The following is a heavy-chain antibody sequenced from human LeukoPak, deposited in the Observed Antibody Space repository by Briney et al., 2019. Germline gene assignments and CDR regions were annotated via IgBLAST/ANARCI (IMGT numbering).Heavy chain of an antibody. V-gene: IGHV3-9*01. J-gene: IGHJ4*02. CDR3: AKGSGRYWTFFDF. Sequence: PGGSLRLSCTVSGFTFEDYAMHWVRQAPGKGLEWVSGISWNSGSIDYVESVKGRFTISRDNGENSLYLQMSSLTVEDTALYYCAKGSGRYWTFFDFWGQGTLVAVSS. CDR1: GFTFEDYA. CDR2: ISWNSGSI. D-gene: IGHD1-26*01.